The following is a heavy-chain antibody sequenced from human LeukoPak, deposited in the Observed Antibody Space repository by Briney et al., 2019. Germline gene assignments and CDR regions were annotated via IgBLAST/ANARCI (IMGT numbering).Heavy chain of an antibody. CDR1: GGSISSYY. J-gene: IGHJ6*02. CDR3: ARDNAGFSRNYYYGMDV. CDR2: IYYSGST. D-gene: IGHD2/OR15-2a*01. Sequence: SETLSLTCTVSGGSISSYYWSWIRQPPGKGLEWIGYIYYSGSTNYNPSLKSRVTISVDTSKNQFSLKLSSVTAADTAVYYCARDNAGFSRNYYYGMDVWGQGTTVTVSS. V-gene: IGHV4-59*01.